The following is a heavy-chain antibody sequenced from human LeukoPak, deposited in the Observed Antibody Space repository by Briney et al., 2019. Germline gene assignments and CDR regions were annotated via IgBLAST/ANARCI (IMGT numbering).Heavy chain of an antibody. V-gene: IGHV3-9*01. Sequence: PGRSLRLSCAASGFTFDDYAMHWVRQAPEKGLEWVSGISWNSGSIGYADSVKGRFTISRDNAKNSLYLQMNSLRAEDTALYYCAKGTQQLVPKPFDYWGQGTLVTVSS. CDR1: GFTFDDYA. CDR3: AKGTQQLVPKPFDY. D-gene: IGHD6-13*01. J-gene: IGHJ4*02. CDR2: ISWNSGSI.